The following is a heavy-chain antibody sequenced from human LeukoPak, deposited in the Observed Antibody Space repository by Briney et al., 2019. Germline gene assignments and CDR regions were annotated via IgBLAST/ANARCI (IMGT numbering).Heavy chain of an antibody. V-gene: IGHV3-49*03. CDR2: IRSKAYGGTT. J-gene: IGHJ4*02. CDR3: TGYDSWSGSTLDY. CDR1: GFTFGDYA. Sequence: HTGGSLRLSCTASGFTFGDYAMSWFRQAPGKGLEWVGFIRSKAYGGTTEYAASVKGRFTISRDDSKSIAYLQMNNLKTEDTAVYYCTGYDSWSGSTLDYWGQGTLVTVSS. D-gene: IGHD3-3*01.